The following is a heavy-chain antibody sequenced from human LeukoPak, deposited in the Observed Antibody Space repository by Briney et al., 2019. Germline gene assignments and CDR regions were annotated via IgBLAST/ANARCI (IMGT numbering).Heavy chain of an antibody. Sequence: SETLSLTCAVSGDSFSSHYWTWIRQSPGTGLEWIGYISHIGRTNYNPSLKSRVTISIDTSKNQFSLKLISVTAADTAVYFCARNGPHYYDNSGYLDSWGQGALVTVSS. CDR3: ARNGPHYYDNSGYLDS. CDR1: GDSFSSHY. CDR2: ISHIGRT. D-gene: IGHD3-22*01. V-gene: IGHV4-59*11. J-gene: IGHJ4*02.